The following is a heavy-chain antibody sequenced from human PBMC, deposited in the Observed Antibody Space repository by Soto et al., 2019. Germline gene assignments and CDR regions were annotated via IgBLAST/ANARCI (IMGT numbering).Heavy chain of an antibody. V-gene: IGHV1-8*01. CDR1: GYTFTSYD. CDR2: MNPNSGNT. CDR3: ERVPLPPEKIAHHYYYYGMDV. J-gene: IGHJ6*02. Sequence: ASVKVSCKASGYTFTSYDINWVRQATGQGLEWMGWMNPNSGNTGYAQKFQGRVTMTRNTSISTAYMELSSLRSEDTAVYYCERVPLPPEKIAHHYYYYGMDVWGQGSTVTVS.